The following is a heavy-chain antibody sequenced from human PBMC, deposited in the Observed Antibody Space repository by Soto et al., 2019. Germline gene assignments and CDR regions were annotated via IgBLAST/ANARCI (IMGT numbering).Heavy chain of an antibody. D-gene: IGHD3-22*01. CDR1: GFTFDDYG. J-gene: IGHJ6*02. V-gene: IGHV3-20*04. CDR2: INWNGGST. CDR3: ARVMRYYDSSGYYDYYYYGMDV. Sequence: GGSLRLSCAASGFTFDDYGMSWVRQAPGKGLEWVSGINWNGGSTGYADSVKGRFTISRDNAKNSLYLQMNSLRAEDTALYYCARVMRYYDSSGYYDYYYYGMDVWGQGTTVTVSS.